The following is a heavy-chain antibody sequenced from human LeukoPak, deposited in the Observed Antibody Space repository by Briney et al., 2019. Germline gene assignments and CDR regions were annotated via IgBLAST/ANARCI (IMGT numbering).Heavy chain of an antibody. CDR2: LSNDGGST. Sequence: GGSLRLSCAASGFTFIDYAMHWVRQAPGKGLEYVSGLSNDGGSTFYAHSVRGRFTISRDNSNNTLFLQMGRLTTEDTAVYYCARGGEILNGFPPYFWGQGSLVTVSS. J-gene: IGHJ4*02. V-gene: IGHV3-64*01. D-gene: IGHD3-9*01. CDR3: ARGGEILNGFPPYF. CDR1: GFTFIDYA.